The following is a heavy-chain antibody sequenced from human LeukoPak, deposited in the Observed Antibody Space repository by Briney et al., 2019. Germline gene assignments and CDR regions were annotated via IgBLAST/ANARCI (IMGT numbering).Heavy chain of an antibody. V-gene: IGHV3-7*03. CDR3: AKDINYYDSSFDY. D-gene: IGHD3-22*01. CDR2: IKQDGSEK. J-gene: IGHJ4*02. CDR1: GFTFSSYW. Sequence: GGSLRLSCAASGFTFSSYWMSWVRQAPGKGLEWVANIKQDGSEKYYVDSVKGRFTISRDNAKNSLYLQMNSLRAEDTALYYCAKDINYYDSSFDYWGQGTLVTVSS.